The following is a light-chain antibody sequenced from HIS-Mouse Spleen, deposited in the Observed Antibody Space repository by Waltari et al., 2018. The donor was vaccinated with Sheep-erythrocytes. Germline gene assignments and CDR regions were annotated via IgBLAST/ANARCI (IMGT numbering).Light chain of an antibody. V-gene: IGKV3-11*01. CDR1: QSVSSY. CDR3: QQRSNWYT. Sequence: DIVLTQSPATLSLSPGERATLSCRASQSVSSYFAWYQQKPGQAPRLLIYDASNRATGIPARFSGSGSGTDFTLTISSLEPEDFAVYYCQQRSNWYTFGQGTKLEIK. CDR2: DAS. J-gene: IGKJ2*01.